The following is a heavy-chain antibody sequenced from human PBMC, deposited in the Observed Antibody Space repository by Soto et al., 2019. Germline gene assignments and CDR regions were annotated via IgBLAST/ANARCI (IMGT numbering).Heavy chain of an antibody. CDR3: ERYLALQLVPAAIGGTYGMDV. V-gene: IGHV3-21*01. Sequence: EVQLVESGGGLVKPGGSLRLSCAASGFTFSSYSMNWVRQAPGKGLEWVSSISSSSSYIYYADSVKGRFTISRDNAKNSLDLQMNSLSDEDTAVYYCERYLALQLVPAAIGGTYGMDVWGQWTTVTVSS. J-gene: IGHJ6*02. CDR2: ISSSSSYI. CDR1: GFTFSSYS. D-gene: IGHD2-2*01.